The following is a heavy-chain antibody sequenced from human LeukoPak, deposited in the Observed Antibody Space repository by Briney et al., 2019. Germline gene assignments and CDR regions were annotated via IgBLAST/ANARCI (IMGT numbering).Heavy chain of an antibody. J-gene: IGHJ4*02. D-gene: IGHD2/OR15-2a*01. CDR2: IYYSGST. CDR1: GGSISSSSYY. V-gene: IGHV4-39*01. Sequence: PSETLSLTCTVSGGSISSSSYYWGWIRQPPGKGLEWIGSIYYSGSTYYNPSLKSRVTISVDTSKNQFSLKPSSVTAADTAVYYCLRGYFYFDYWGQGTLVTVSS. CDR3: LRGYFYFDY.